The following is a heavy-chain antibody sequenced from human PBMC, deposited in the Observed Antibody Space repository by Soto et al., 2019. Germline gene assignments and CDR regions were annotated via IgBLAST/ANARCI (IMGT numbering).Heavy chain of an antibody. CDR3: AREGGH. CDR1: GYTFPNYY. J-gene: IGHJ4*02. V-gene: IGHV1-46*01. Sequence: ASVKVSCKASGYTFPNYYIFWVRQAPGQGLEWMGLITPSDGSTNYAQRFQGRVTMTRDTSTSTVYMEVSSLKAEDTAVYYCAREGGHWGQGTLVTVS. CDR2: ITPSDGST.